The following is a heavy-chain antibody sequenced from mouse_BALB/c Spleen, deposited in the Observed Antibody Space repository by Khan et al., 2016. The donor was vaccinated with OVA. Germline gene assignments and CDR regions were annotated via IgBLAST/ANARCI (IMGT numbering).Heavy chain of an antibody. CDR2: ISSGGST. V-gene: IGHV5-6-5*01. CDR1: GFTFSSYA. D-gene: IGHD1-1*01. CDR3: AGPLYYYGSSYVDY. Sequence: EVELVESGGGLVKPGGSLKLSCAASGFTFSSYAMSWVRQTPEKRLEWVASISSGGSTYYPDSVKGRFTISRDNARNILYLQMSSLRSEDTAMYYCAGPLYYYGSSYVDYWGQGTTLTVSS. J-gene: IGHJ2*01.